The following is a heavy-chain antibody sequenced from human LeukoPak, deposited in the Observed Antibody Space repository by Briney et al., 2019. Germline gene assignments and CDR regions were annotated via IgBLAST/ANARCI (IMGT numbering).Heavy chain of an antibody. Sequence: SETLSLTCTVSGGSIRSYYWSWIRQPPGKGLEWIGHIYNSGSTNYNPSLKSRVTIPLDTSKNQFSLRLSSVTTADTAVYYCARHEMGSGSYPFDYWGQGTLVTVSS. V-gene: IGHV4-59*08. J-gene: IGHJ4*02. CDR1: GGSIRSYY. CDR2: IYNSGST. CDR3: ARHEMGSGSYPFDY. D-gene: IGHD1-26*01.